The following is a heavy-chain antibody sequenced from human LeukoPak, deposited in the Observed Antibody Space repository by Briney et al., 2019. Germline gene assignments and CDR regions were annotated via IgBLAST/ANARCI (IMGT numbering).Heavy chain of an antibody. CDR1: GFTFSSYA. Sequence: GGSLRLSCAASGFTFSSYAMSWVRQAPGKGLEWVSLISGSGIDAYYADSVKGRFTISRDNSKNTLYLQMNSLRAEDTAVYYCANPSYGDYEEYFQHWGQGTLVTVSS. J-gene: IGHJ1*01. D-gene: IGHD4-17*01. CDR2: ISGSGIDA. CDR3: ANPSYGDYEEYFQH. V-gene: IGHV3-23*01.